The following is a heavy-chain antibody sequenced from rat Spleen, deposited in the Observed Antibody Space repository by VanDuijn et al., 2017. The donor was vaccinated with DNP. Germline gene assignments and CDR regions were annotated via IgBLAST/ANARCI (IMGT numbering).Heavy chain of an antibody. Sequence: EVQLVESGENLVQPGRSLKLSCVASGFTFNKYWMTWIRQVPGKGLEWVAAITSSGGSTYYPDSVKGRFTISRDNAKNTLYLQMNSLRSEDTATYYCTRDEAALVAYWGQGTLVTVSS. CDR1: GFTFNKYW. CDR2: ITSSGGST. J-gene: IGHJ3*01. V-gene: IGHV5-31*01. CDR3: TRDEAALVAY. D-gene: IGHD1-2*01.